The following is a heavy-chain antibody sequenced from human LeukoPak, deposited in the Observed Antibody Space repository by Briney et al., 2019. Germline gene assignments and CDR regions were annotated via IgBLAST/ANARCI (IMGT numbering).Heavy chain of an antibody. V-gene: IGHV1-69*01. Sequence: SVKVSCKASGGTFSSYAISWVRQAPGQGLEWMGGIIPIFGTANYAQKFQGRVTITADEATSTAYMELSSLRSEDTAVYYCASKTGYSSGWYGYYWGQGTLVTVSS. D-gene: IGHD6-19*01. CDR3: ASKTGYSSGWYGYY. CDR2: IIPIFGTA. J-gene: IGHJ4*02. CDR1: GGTFSSYA.